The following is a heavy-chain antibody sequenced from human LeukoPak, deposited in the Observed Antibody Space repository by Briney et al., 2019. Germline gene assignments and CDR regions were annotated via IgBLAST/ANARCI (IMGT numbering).Heavy chain of an antibody. J-gene: IGHJ4*02. CDR2: INHSGST. CDR3: ARHVEIAVAGPIDY. CDR1: GGSFSGYY. V-gene: IGHV4-34*01. Sequence: SETLSLTCAVYGGSFSGYYWSWIRQPPGKGLEWIGEINHSGSTNYNPSLKSRVTVSVDTSKNQFSLKLSSVTAADTAVYYCARHVEIAVAGPIDYWGQGTLVTVSS. D-gene: IGHD6-19*01.